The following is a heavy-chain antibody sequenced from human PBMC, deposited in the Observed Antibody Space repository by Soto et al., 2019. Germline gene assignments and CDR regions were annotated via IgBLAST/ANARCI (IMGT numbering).Heavy chain of an antibody. D-gene: IGHD4-17*01. Sequence: SETLSLTCTVSGDSISSYCWSWIRQPPGKGLEWIGYIYFSGSTNYNPSLKSRVTISIDTSKNQFSLKLSSVTAADTAVYYCARGRSGDYNWFDPWGQGTLVTVSS. J-gene: IGHJ5*01. CDR2: IYFSGST. CDR3: ARGRSGDYNWFDP. V-gene: IGHV4-59*01. CDR1: GDSISSYC.